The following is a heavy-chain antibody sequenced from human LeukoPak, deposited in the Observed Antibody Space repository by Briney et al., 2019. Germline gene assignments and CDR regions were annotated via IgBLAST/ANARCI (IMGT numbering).Heavy chain of an antibody. D-gene: IGHD3-10*01. V-gene: IGHV1-18*01. Sequence: ASVKISCKASGYTFTSYGISWVRQAPGQGLEWMGWISAYNGNTNYAQKLQGRVTMTTDTSTSTAYMELRSLRSDDTDVSYCARFWLGSYYFDNWGQGTLVTVSS. CDR3: ARFWLGSYYFDN. CDR2: ISAYNGNT. J-gene: IGHJ4*01. CDR1: GYTFTSYG.